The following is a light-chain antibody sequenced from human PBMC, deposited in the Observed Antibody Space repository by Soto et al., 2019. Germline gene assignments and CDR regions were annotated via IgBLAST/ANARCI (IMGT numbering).Light chain of an antibody. Sequence: DIQMTQSSSTLSADAGDIVTIPCRASQSISSWLAWYQHKPGRAPKLLIYDASNLDSGVPSRFSGSGSGTEFSLTISNLQPDDCATYYCQQYENYWTLGQGTKVDIK. CDR1: QSISSW. V-gene: IGKV1-5*01. CDR2: DAS. CDR3: QQYENYWT. J-gene: IGKJ1*01.